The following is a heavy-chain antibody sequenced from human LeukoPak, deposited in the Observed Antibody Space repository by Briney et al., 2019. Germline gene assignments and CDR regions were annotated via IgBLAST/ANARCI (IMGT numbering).Heavy chain of an antibody. J-gene: IGHJ4*02. Sequence: GGSLRLSCAASGFIFSSYGMSWVRQAPGKGLEWVSTISGSGATTYYADSVKGRFTISRDNSKNTLYLQMNSLRAEDTAVYYCAKGAILTTVAYFDYWGQGTVVTVSS. CDR3: AKGAILTTVAYFDY. D-gene: IGHD4-23*01. CDR2: ISGSGATT. V-gene: IGHV3-23*01. CDR1: GFIFSSYG.